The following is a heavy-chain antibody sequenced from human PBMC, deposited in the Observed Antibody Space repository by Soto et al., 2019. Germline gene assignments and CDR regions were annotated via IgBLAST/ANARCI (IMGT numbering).Heavy chain of an antibody. CDR2: ISWNSGFI. J-gene: IGHJ1*01. Sequence: EVQLVESGGGLVQPGKSLRLSCAASGFTFDDYAMHWVRQVPGKGLEWVSGISWNSGFIAYADSVKGRFTISRDNAKDTLYLEMNRLRFEDSAIYYCAKDTSNSGWVLDWKHWGQGTLGSVSS. V-gene: IGHV3-9*01. CDR3: AKDTSNSGWVLDWKH. D-gene: IGHD6-19*01. CDR1: GFTFDDYA.